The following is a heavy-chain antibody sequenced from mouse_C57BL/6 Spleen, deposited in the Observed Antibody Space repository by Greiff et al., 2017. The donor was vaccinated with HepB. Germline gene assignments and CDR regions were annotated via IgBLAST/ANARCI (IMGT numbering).Heavy chain of an antibody. Sequence: VQLQQSGAELVKPGASVKLSCKASGYTFTSYWMQWVKQRPGQGLEWIGEIDPSDSYTNYNQKFKGKATLTVDTSSSTAYMQLSSLTSEDSAVYYCARGPHMGYWGQGTTLTVSS. CDR2: IDPSDSYT. J-gene: IGHJ2*01. D-gene: IGHD1-1*02. CDR1: GYTFTSYW. V-gene: IGHV1-50*01. CDR3: ARGPHMGY.